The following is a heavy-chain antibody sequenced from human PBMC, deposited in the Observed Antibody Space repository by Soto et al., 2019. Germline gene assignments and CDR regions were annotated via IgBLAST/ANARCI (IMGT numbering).Heavy chain of an antibody. D-gene: IGHD3-3*01. J-gene: IGHJ4*02. CDR3: VSVTYYYYWCCHDLDNY. Sequence: GGSLRLSCSASGFTFSSYAMHWVRQAPGKGLEYVSAISSNGGSTYYADSVKGRFTISRDNSKNTLYLQMSSLRAEDTAVYYCVSVTYYYYWCCHDLDNYWGQGSLVTVSS. CDR1: GFTFSSYA. CDR2: ISSNGGST. V-gene: IGHV3-64D*08.